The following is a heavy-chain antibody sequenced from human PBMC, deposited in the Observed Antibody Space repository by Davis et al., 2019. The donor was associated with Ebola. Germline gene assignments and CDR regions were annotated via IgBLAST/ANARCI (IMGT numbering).Heavy chain of an antibody. CDR1: GFTFRESW. V-gene: IGHV3-7*01. J-gene: IGHJ4*02. Sequence: PGGSLRLSCAGSGFTFRESWMSWVRQAPGQGLQWVASINPDAKEIYYVDSVKGRFTISRDNARNSLFLQINRLGADDTAIYYCARDRAYSAFDYLGRGTLVTVST. CDR3: ARDRAYSAFDY. D-gene: IGHD5-12*01. CDR2: INPDAKEI.